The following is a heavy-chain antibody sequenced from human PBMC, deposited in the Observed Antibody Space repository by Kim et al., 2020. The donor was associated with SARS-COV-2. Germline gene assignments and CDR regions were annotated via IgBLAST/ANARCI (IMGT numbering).Heavy chain of an antibody. J-gene: IGHJ4*02. Sequence: DSVKGRLTISRDNYKNTLFLQMNSLRAEDTAIYYCAKDTGSRSFDYWGQGTLLTVSS. D-gene: IGHD2-15*01. V-gene: IGHV3-23*01. CDR3: AKDTGSRSFDY.